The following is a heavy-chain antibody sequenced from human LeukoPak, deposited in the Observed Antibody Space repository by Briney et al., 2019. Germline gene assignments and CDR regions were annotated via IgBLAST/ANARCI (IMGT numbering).Heavy chain of an antibody. V-gene: IGHV3-9*01. CDR3: AKDTSYSSSSIDY. CDR2: ISWNSGSI. CDR1: GFTFSSYA. Sequence: GGSLRLSCAASGFTFSSYAMHWVRQAPGKGLEWVSGISWNSGSIGYADSVKGRFTISRDNAKNSLYLQMNSLRAEDTALYYCAKDTSYSSSSIDYWGQGTLVTVSS. J-gene: IGHJ4*02. D-gene: IGHD6-13*01.